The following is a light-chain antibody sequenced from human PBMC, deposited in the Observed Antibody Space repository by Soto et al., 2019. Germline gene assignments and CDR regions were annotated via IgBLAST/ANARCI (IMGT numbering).Light chain of an antibody. J-gene: IGLJ1*01. Sequence: QSVLTQPPSVSGAPGQRVTISCTGSSSNIGAGYDVHWYQQLPGTAPKLLIYGNNNRPSGVPDRFSASKSGTSASLAITGLQAEDEAGSYCQSHDSSLSVDVFGTGTKLTVL. CDR1: SSNIGAGYD. V-gene: IGLV1-40*01. CDR2: GNN. CDR3: QSHDSSLSVDV.